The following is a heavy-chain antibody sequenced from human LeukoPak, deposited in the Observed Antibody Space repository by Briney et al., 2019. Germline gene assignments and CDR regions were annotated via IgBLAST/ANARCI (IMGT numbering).Heavy chain of an antibody. CDR3: ARVTTGGYYNY. V-gene: IGHV4-61*02. D-gene: IGHD3-22*01. CDR1: GGSLSSGSYY. J-gene: IGHJ4*02. CDR2: IYTSGST. Sequence: PSETLSLTCTVSGGSLSSGSYYWSWLRQPAGTGLEWIGRIYTSGSTNYNPSLKSRVTISLDTSENHFSLKLSSVTAADTAVYYCARVTTGGYYNYWGQGTLVTVSS.